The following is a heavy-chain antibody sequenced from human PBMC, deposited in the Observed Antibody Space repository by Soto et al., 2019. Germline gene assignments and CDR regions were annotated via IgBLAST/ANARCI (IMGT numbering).Heavy chain of an antibody. Sequence: QVQLVQSGAEVKKPGASVKVSCKASGYTFTSYGISWVRQAPGQGLEWMGWISAYKGKTKYAQKLQGRVTMTTDTSTITAYMERSSLRSDDTAVYYCARDEVGATEFDYWGQGTLVTVSS. CDR1: GYTFTSYG. D-gene: IGHD1-26*01. V-gene: IGHV1-18*01. CDR2: ISAYKGKT. CDR3: ARDEVGATEFDY. J-gene: IGHJ4*02.